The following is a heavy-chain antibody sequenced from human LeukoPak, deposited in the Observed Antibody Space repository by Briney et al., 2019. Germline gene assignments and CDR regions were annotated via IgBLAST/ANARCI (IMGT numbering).Heavy chain of an antibody. CDR3: ARDPGYCSGGSCYVSGFDWFDP. CDR2: IYHSGST. J-gene: IGHJ5*02. V-gene: IGHV4-38-2*02. D-gene: IGHD2-15*01. CDR1: GYSISSGYY. Sequence: SETLSLTCTVSGYSISSGYYWGWIRQPPGKGLEWIRSIYHSGSTYYNPSLKSRVTISVDTSKNQFSLKLSSVTAADTAVYYCARDPGYCSGGSCYVSGFDWFDPWGQGTLVTVSS.